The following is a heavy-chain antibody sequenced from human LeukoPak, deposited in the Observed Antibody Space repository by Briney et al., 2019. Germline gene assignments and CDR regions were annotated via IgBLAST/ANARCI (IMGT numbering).Heavy chain of an antibody. CDR1: GFTFSRYA. V-gene: IGHV3-30*04. D-gene: IGHD3-16*01. J-gene: IGHJ5*02. CDR3: ARGGGPDNWFDP. CDR2: ISSDGNLI. Sequence: PGRSLRLSCATSGFTFSRYAMQWVRQAPGKGLEWVAVISSDGNLIFYADSVKGRFTISRDNSKNTVYLQMNSLRADDTAVYYCARGGGPDNWFDPWGQGTLVTVSS.